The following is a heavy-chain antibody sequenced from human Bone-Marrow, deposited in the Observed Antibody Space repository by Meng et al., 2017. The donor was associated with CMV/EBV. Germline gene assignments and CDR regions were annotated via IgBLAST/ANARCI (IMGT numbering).Heavy chain of an antibody. CDR3: AREARVYSYGFYYYYGMDV. CDR1: GYTFTGYY. CDR2: INPNSGGT. V-gene: IGHV1-2*02. J-gene: IGHJ6*02. Sequence: ASVKVSCKASGYTFTGYYMHWVRQAPGQGLEWMGWINPNSGGTNYAQKFQGRVTMTRDTSISTAYMEVSSLRSEDTAVYYCAREARVYSYGFYYYYGMDVWGQGTTVTVSS. D-gene: IGHD5-18*01.